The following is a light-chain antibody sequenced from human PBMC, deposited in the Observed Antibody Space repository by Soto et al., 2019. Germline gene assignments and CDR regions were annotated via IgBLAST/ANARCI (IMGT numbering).Light chain of an antibody. CDR3: QQYNNWPRT. V-gene: IGKV3-15*01. J-gene: IGKJ1*01. CDR2: DTS. CDR1: QTVRSN. Sequence: VMTQSPATLSVSPGERATLSCRASQTVRSNLAWYQQRPGQAPRLLISDTSTRATGVPARFSGSGSGTEFTLTISSLQSEDFAVYYCQQYNNWPRTFSQGTKVDIK.